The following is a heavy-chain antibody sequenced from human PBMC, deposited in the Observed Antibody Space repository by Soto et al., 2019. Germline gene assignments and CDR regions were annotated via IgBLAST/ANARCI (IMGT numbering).Heavy chain of an antibody. J-gene: IGHJ4*02. V-gene: IGHV3-23*01. Sequence: VGSLRLSCAASGFTFSSYAMSWVRQAPGKGLEWVSSISSSGGNTYYADSVKGRFTISRDNSKNTLYLQMNSLRAEDTAVYYCASYYYDSSGYYPFFHYWGQGTLVTVSS. D-gene: IGHD3-22*01. CDR3: ASYYYDSSGYYPFFHY. CDR1: GFTFSSYA. CDR2: ISSSGGNT.